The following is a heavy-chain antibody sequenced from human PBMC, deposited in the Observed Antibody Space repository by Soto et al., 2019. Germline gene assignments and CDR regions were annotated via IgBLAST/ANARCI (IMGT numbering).Heavy chain of an antibody. Sequence: GGSLRLSCAASGFIFSDYYMSWIRQAPGKGLEWVSYISSSGKNIFYSDSVKGRFTVSRDNAKKSLYLQMNSLRAEDTAVYYCARDTLPRDLGLGWDVWGQGXTVTVSS. CDR1: GFIFSDYY. CDR3: ARDTLPRDLGLGWDV. D-gene: IGHD1-26*01. J-gene: IGHJ6*02. CDR2: ISSSGKNI. V-gene: IGHV3-11*01.